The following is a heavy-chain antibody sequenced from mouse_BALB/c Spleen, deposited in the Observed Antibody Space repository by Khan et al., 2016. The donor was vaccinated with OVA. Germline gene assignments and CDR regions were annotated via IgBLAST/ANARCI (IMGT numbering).Heavy chain of an antibody. D-gene: IGHD2-14*01. Sequence: EVKLLESGPGLVKPSQSLSLTCTVTGYSITSDYAWNWIRQFPGNKLEWMGFISYSGNTKYNPSLKSRFSITRDTSKNQFFLHLNSVTIEDTATYYCARVYRGDFDYWGQGTTLTVSS. J-gene: IGHJ2*01. CDR2: ISYSGNT. CDR1: GYSITSDYA. V-gene: IGHV3-2*02. CDR3: ARVYRGDFDY.